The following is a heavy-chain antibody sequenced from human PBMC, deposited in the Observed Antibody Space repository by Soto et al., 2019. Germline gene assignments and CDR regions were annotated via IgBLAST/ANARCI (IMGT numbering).Heavy chain of an antibody. CDR2: INPNGGST. D-gene: IGHD2-8*01. Sequence: QVQLVQSGAEAKKPGASVRVSCKASGYTFTSYYVHWVRQAPGQGLEWMGVINPNGGSTTYAQRLQGRVTMSGDTSTGTVYMDLSSLTSEDTAVYFCARAPVEGREVYQRVHGSADYWGQGTLVTVSS. CDR1: GYTFTSYY. CDR3: ARAPVEGREVYQRVHGSADY. V-gene: IGHV1-46*04. J-gene: IGHJ4*02.